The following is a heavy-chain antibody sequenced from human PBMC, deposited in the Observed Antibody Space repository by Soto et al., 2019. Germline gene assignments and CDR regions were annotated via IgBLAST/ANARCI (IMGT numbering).Heavy chain of an antibody. D-gene: IGHD3-3*01. J-gene: IGHJ4*02. V-gene: IGHV1-8*01. CDR3: ARGRRTIFGVVIISGPRSGKYYFDY. CDR2: MNPNSGNT. CDR1: GYTFTSYD. Sequence: ASVKVSCKASGYTFTSYDINWVRQATGQGLEWMGWMNPNSGNTGYAQKFQGRVTMTRNTSISTAYMELSSLRSEDTAVYYCARGRRTIFGVVIISGPRSGKYYFDYWGQGTLVTVS.